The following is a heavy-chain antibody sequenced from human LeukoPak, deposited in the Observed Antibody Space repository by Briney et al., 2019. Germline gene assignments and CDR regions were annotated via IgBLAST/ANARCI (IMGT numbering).Heavy chain of an antibody. D-gene: IGHD2-2*01. CDR3: AREGSFRLWVPAAMRGNAFDI. Sequence: ASVKVSCKASGGTFSSYAISWVRQAPGQGLEWMGGIIPIFGTANYAQKFQGRVTITTDESTSTAYMELSSLRSEDTAVYYCAREGSFRLWVPAAMRGNAFDIWGQGTMVTVSS. CDR2: IIPIFGTA. V-gene: IGHV1-69*05. J-gene: IGHJ3*02. CDR1: GGTFSSYA.